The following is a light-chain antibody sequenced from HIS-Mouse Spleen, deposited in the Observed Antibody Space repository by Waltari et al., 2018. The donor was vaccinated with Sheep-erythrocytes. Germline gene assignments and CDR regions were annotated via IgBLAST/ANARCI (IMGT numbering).Light chain of an antibody. CDR3: YSTDSSGNGV. CDR1: ALPKKY. CDR2: EAS. J-gene: IGLJ2*01. V-gene: IGLV3-10*01. Sequence: SYELTQPPSVSVSPGQTARITCSGDALPKKYAYWYQQKSGQAPVLVIYEASKRPSGIPERFSGSSSGTMDTLTISGAQVEDEADYYCYSTDSSGNGVFGGGTKLTVL.